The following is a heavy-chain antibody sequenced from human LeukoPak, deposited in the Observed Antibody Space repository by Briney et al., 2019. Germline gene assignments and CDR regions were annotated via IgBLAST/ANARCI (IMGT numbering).Heavy chain of an antibody. Sequence: ASVKVSCKASGYTFTGYYMHWVRQAPGQGLEWMGWINPNSGGTNYAQKFQGRVTMTRDTSISTAYMELSRLRSDDTAVYYCASTRWLQFGAFDIWGQGTMVTVSS. CDR3: ASTRWLQFGAFDI. V-gene: IGHV1-2*02. J-gene: IGHJ3*02. D-gene: IGHD5-24*01. CDR2: INPNSGGT. CDR1: GYTFTGYY.